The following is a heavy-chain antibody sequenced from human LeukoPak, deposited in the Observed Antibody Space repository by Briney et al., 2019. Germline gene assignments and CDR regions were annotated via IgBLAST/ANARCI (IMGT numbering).Heavy chain of an antibody. V-gene: IGHV4-39*01. CDR2: IYYSGST. D-gene: IGHD3-10*01. CDR3: ARQRMVRGVISWYFDL. CDR1: GGSISSSSYY. Sequence: SETLSLTCTVSGGSISSSSYYWGWIRQPPGKGPEWIGSIYYSGSTYYNPSLKSRVTISVDTSKNQFSLKLSSVTAADTAVYYCARQRMVRGVISWYFDLWGRGTLVTVSS. J-gene: IGHJ2*01.